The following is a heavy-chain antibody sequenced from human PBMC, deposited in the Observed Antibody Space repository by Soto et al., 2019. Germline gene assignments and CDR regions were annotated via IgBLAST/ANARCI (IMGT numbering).Heavy chain of an antibody. J-gene: IGHJ4*02. V-gene: IGHV1-69*13. CDR1: GGTFSSYA. D-gene: IGHD5-18*01. CDR3: ARLYVGYSYGYGY. CDR2: IIPIFGTA. Sequence: SVKVSCKASGGTFSSYAISWVRQAPGQGLEWMGGIIPIFGTANYAQKFQGRVTITADESTSTAYMELSSLRSEDTAVYYCARLYVGYSYGYGYWGQGTLVTVSS.